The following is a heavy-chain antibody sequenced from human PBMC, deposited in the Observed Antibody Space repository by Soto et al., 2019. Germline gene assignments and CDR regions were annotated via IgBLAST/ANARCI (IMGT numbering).Heavy chain of an antibody. Sequence: ASVKVSCKASGYTFTSYGISWVRQAPGQGLEWMGWISAYNGNTNYAQKLQGRVTMTTDTSTSTAYMELRSLRSDDTAVYYCARDRPRELLHTGSYYYYGMDVWGQGTTVTVSS. D-gene: IGHD1-26*01. CDR2: ISAYNGNT. V-gene: IGHV1-18*01. J-gene: IGHJ6*02. CDR3: ARDRPRELLHTGSYYYYGMDV. CDR1: GYTFTSYG.